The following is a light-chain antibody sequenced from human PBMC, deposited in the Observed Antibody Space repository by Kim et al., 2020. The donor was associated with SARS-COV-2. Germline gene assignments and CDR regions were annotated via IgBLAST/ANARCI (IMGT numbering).Light chain of an antibody. Sequence: DIQMTQSPSSLSASVGDRVTITCRASQGISSWLAWYQQKPEKAPKCLIYAASSLQSGVPSRFSGSGSGTDFTLTISNLQPEDFATYFCQQYDCYPRTFGQGTRVEIK. CDR3: QQYDCYPRT. J-gene: IGKJ1*01. V-gene: IGKV1D-16*01. CDR2: AAS. CDR1: QGISSW.